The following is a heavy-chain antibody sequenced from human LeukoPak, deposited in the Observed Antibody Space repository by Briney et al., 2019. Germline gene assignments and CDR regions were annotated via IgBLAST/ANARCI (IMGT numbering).Heavy chain of an antibody. V-gene: IGHV1-18*04. CDR1: GYTFTSYG. CDR2: ISAYNGHT. J-gene: IGHJ4*02. D-gene: IGHD4-17*01. CDR3: ARSGPLKRSTVTTRRGNYFDY. Sequence: GASEKVSCEASGYTFTSYGISWVPQAPGQGREWMRWISAYNGHTNYAQKLQGRVTMTTDTSTSTAYMELRSLRSDDTAVYYCARSGPLKRSTVTTRRGNYFDYWGQGTLVTVSS.